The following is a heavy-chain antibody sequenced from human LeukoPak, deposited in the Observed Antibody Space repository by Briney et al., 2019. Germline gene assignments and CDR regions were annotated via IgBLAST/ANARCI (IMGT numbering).Heavy chain of an antibody. CDR1: GFTFSSYA. CDR2: ISSNGGST. V-gene: IGHV3-64*01. D-gene: IGHD3-10*01. CDR3: ARYANIPEGVN. Sequence: GGSLRLSCAASGFTFSSYAMHWVRQAPGKGLEYVSAISSNGGSTYYANSVKGRFTISRDNSKNTLYLQMGSLRAEDMAVYYCARYANIPEGVNWGQGTLVTVSS. J-gene: IGHJ4*02.